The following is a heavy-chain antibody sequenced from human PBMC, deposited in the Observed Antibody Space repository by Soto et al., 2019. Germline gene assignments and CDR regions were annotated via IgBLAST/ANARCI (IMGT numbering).Heavy chain of an antibody. Sequence: EVQMLEAGGGLVQPGESLRLSCAASGFTFSSYAMSWVRQAPGKGLKWVSTISGSGGSTYYAESVKGRFTISRDNSKNTLYRQMNSLRAEDTAVYYCAKDLAEWGSYDYWGQGILVTVSS. CDR2: ISGSGGST. CDR3: AKDLAEWGSYDY. J-gene: IGHJ4*02. D-gene: IGHD6-19*01. V-gene: IGHV3-23*01. CDR1: GFTFSSYA.